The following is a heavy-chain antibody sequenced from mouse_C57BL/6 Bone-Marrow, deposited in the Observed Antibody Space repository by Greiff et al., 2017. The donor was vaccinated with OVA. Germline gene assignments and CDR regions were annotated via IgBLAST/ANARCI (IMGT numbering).Heavy chain of an antibody. CDR3: ASMVTTQAWFAY. CDR1: GFNIKDYY. Sequence: EVKLQESGAELVKPGASVKLSCTASGFNIKDYYMHWVKQRTEQGLEWIGRIDPEDGETKYAPKFQGKATITADTSSNTAYLQLSSLTSEDTAVYYCASMVTTQAWFAYWGQGTLVTVSA. D-gene: IGHD2-2*01. V-gene: IGHV14-2*01. J-gene: IGHJ3*01. CDR2: IDPEDGET.